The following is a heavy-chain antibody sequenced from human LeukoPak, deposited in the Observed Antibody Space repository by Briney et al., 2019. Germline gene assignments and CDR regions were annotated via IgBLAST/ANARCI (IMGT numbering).Heavy chain of an antibody. CDR3: ARDQYDTWSRRGNFDS. D-gene: IGHD3-3*01. CDR1: GFTFGKYW. CDR2: IKLDGSEK. J-gene: IGHJ4*02. V-gene: IGHV3-7*03. Sequence: GGSLRLSCVASGFTFGKYWMSWVRQAPGKGLEWVASIKLDGSEKNYVDSVKGRFTISRDNTKNSLYLQMNSLRVEDTAVFYCARDQYDTWSRRGNFDSWGQGTLVIVSS.